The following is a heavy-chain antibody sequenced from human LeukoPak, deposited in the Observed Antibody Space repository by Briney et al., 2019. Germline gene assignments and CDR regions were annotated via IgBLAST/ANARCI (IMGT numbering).Heavy chain of an antibody. Sequence: GASVKVSCKASGYAFTSYAMHWVRQAPGQRLEWMGWINAGSGNTKYSQKFQGRVTITRDASASTAYMELSSLRSEDTAVYYCARDGLLWFGELFDYWGQGTLVTVSS. D-gene: IGHD3-10*01. J-gene: IGHJ4*02. CDR3: ARDGLLWFGELFDY. V-gene: IGHV1-3*01. CDR2: INAGSGNT. CDR1: GYAFTSYA.